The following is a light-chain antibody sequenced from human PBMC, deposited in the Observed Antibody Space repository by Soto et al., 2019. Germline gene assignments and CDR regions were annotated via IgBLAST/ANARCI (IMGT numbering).Light chain of an antibody. CDR3: QQYGCSLWP. CDR2: GAS. CDR1: QSVISSY. J-gene: IGKJ1*01. Sequence: EIVLTQSPGTLSLSPGERATLSCRASQSVISSYLAWYQQKPGQAPRLLIYGASSRATGIPDRFSGSGSGTDFTLTISRLEPEESAVYYCQQYGCSLWPFGQGTKVDIK. V-gene: IGKV3-20*01.